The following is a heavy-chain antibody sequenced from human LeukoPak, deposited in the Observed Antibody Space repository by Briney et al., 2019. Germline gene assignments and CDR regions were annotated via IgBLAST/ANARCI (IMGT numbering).Heavy chain of an antibody. Sequence: ASVKVSCKTSGYRENFYGITWVRQVAGQGLEWMGWISAQPGQTEYAPNSQDRVTMTTDTYTNTAYMELRSLRSDDTAVYYCAGSLGYCTSNVCYLKYWGQGTLVTVSS. D-gene: IGHD2-8*01. CDR3: AGSLGYCTSNVCYLKY. J-gene: IGHJ4*02. CDR1: GYRENFYG. CDR2: ISAQPGQT. V-gene: IGHV1-18*01.